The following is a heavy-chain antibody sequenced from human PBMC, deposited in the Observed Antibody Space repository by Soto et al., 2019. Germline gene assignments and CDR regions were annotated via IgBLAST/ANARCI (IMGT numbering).Heavy chain of an antibody. Sequence: QVQLVQSGAEVKNPGASVKVSCKASGYTFTTYGFSWVRQAPGQGLDWMGWIGPYTGVTNYAQQFQGRVTMTTDTSTSTAYMELRSLTSGDTAVYYCARDGDGPGRHYDYWGQGTLITVSS. D-gene: IGHD3-10*01. CDR2: IGPYTGVT. J-gene: IGHJ4*02. CDR3: ARDGDGPGRHYDY. V-gene: IGHV1-18*01. CDR1: GYTFTTYG.